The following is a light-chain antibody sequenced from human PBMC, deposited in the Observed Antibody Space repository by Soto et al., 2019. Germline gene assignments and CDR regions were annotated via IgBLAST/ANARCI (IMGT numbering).Light chain of an antibody. J-gene: IGLJ3*02. Sequence: QSALTQPASVSGSPGQSITISCTGTSSDVGAYNYVAWYQHHPGKAPKLMIYDVSNRPSGVSNRFSASKSGNTASLTISGLQAVDEADYYCSSYTSSRTRVFGGGTQLTVL. CDR2: DVS. CDR1: SSDVGAYNY. CDR3: SSYTSSRTRV. V-gene: IGLV2-14*03.